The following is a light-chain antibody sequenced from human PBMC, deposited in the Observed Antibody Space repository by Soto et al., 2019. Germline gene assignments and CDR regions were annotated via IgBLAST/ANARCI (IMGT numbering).Light chain of an antibody. CDR3: QQYNDWLT. J-gene: IGKJ4*01. V-gene: IGKV3-15*01. CDR1: QSVSST. CDR2: GAS. Sequence: EIVMTQSPDTLSVSPGERATLFCRASQSVSSTVAWYQQRPGQAPRLLIYGASTRATGIPARFSGSGSGTELTLTISSLQSEDFAVYYCQQYNDWLTFGGGNKVEIK.